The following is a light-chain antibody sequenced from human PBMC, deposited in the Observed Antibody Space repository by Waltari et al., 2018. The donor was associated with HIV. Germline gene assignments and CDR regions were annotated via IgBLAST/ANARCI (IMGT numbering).Light chain of an antibody. CDR3: CAYAGFSTYL. V-gene: IGLV1-40*01. J-gene: IGLJ1*01. CDR2: GNS. CDR1: SSNIGAGYD. Sequence: QSVLTQPPSVSGAPGQRVTISCTGSSSNIGAGYDVHWYQQLPGTAPKLLIYGNSNRPSGVPDRFSGSKSGTSASLAITGLQAEDEADYHCCAYAGFSTYLFGPGTKVTVL.